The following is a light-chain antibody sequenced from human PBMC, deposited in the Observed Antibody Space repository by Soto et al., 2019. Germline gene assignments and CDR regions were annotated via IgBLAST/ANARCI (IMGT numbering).Light chain of an antibody. Sequence: DIQLTQSPSFLSASVGDRVTITCRASQGISSYLDWYQQKPGKAPKLLIYGASTLQGGDPSRFSGSGSGTEFTLTISSLQPEDFATYYCQQLSSYPITFGQGTRLEIK. CDR1: QGISSY. J-gene: IGKJ5*01. V-gene: IGKV1-9*01. CDR2: GAS. CDR3: QQLSSYPIT.